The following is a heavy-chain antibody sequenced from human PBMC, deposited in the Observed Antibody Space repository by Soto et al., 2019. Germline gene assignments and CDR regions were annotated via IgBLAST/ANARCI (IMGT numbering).Heavy chain of an antibody. V-gene: IGHV1-69*01. CDR3: ASPYCSNSRCYQSILDYYSSGIDV. CDR2: FIPLSGTA. CDR1: GGACSSFA. Sequence: QVQLVHSGAEVKNPGSAVKVSCKASGGACSSFASSWVRQAPGPGLEWMGGFIPLSGTATSARKFQGRVTMTADESTRTAYMELSCLRAEDTAVYYCASPYCSNSRCYQSILDYYSSGIDVWGQGTMVTVS. J-gene: IGHJ6*02. D-gene: IGHD2-2*01.